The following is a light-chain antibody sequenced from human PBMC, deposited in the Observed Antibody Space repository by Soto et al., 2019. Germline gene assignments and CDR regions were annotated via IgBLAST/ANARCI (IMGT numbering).Light chain of an antibody. V-gene: IGKV3-11*01. Sequence: EIVLTQSPATLSLSPGERATLSGRPSRMFSTSLAWYQQKPGQAPRLLIYDASNRATGIPARFSGSGSGTDFTLTISSLEPEDFAVYYCQQRSNWPLTFGGGTKVEIK. CDR3: QQRSNWPLT. CDR2: DAS. CDR1: RMFSTS. J-gene: IGKJ4*01.